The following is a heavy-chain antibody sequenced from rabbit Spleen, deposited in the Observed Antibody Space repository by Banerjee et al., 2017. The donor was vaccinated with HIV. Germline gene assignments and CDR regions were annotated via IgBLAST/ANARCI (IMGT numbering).Heavy chain of an antibody. CDR3: ARDESGWSLSNFDL. J-gene: IGHJ4*01. V-gene: IGHV1S45*01. Sequence: QEQLKETGGGLVQPGGSLTLSCKASRFDFNNYYMNWVRQAPGKGLEWIGCITGGSGATTYYAKWAKGRFTVSKTSSTTVTLQMTSLTAADTAIYFCARDESGWSLSNFDLWGPGTLVTVS. CDR2: ITGGSGATT. D-gene: IGHD4-1*01. CDR1: RFDFNNYYM.